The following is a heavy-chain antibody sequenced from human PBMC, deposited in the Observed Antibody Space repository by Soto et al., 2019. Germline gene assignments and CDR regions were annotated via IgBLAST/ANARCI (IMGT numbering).Heavy chain of an antibody. J-gene: IGHJ4*02. CDR3: APSGFDY. CDR2: ISGSGDIT. V-gene: IGHV3-23*01. Sequence: GSLRLSCAASGLTFTSYALTWVRQAPGKGLEWVSIISGSGDITNYADTVKGRFTISRDNSKNTVYLQMNSLRAEDTAVYYCAPSGFDYWGQGTLVTVSS. D-gene: IGHD1-26*01. CDR1: GLTFTSYA.